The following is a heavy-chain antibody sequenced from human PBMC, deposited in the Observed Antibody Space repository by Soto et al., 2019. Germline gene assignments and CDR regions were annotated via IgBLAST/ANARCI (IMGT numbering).Heavy chain of an antibody. CDR2: ISYDGTNK. J-gene: IGHJ6*02. Sequence: QVQLVESGGGVVQPGRSLRLSCAASGFTFSSHGLHWVRQAPSRGLEWVAVISYDGTNKQYGDSVKGRFTISRDNSQNTLYLQMNSLRAEDTVVYYCVKDRRTEAYGMEVWGQGTTVTVSS. CDR3: VKDRRTEAYGMEV. D-gene: IGHD2-21*01. V-gene: IGHV3-30*18. CDR1: GFTFSSHG.